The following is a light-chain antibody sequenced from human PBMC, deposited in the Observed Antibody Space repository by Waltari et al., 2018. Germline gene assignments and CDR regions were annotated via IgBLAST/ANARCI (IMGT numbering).Light chain of an antibody. CDR1: ELADKY. J-gene: IGLJ2*01. V-gene: IGLV3-25*03. Sequence: SPGLTQPPSVSVSPGQTAIIPCSGDELADKYIYWFQQKSGQAPVVVIRRNTGRPSGIPERFSASDSGTTGTLVISGVQAEDEAEYYCQSADDSGDHVLFGGGTKLTVL. CDR2: RNT. CDR3: QSADDSGDHVL.